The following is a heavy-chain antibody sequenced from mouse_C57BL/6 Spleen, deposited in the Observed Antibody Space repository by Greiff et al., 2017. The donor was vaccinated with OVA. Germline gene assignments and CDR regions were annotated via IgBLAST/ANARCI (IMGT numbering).Heavy chain of an antibody. CDR1: GYTFTSYW. CDR3: AREGDYGSRWYFDV. CDR2: IHPNSGST. V-gene: IGHV1-64*01. J-gene: IGHJ1*03. Sequence: QVQLQQSGAELVKPGASVKLSCKASGYTFTSYWMHWVKQRPGQGLEWIGMIHPNSGSTNYNEKFKSKATLTVDKSSSTAYMQLSSLTSEDSAVYYCAREGDYGSRWYFDVWGTGTTVTVSS. D-gene: IGHD2-2*01.